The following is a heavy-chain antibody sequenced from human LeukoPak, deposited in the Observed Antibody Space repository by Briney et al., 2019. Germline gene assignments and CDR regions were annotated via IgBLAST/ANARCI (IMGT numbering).Heavy chain of an antibody. CDR3: ARGAGMATIDYYFDY. D-gene: IGHD5-24*01. J-gene: IGHJ4*02. CDR1: GYTFTSYD. CDR2: MNPNGGNT. V-gene: IGHV1-8*01. Sequence: GASVKVSCKASGYTFTSYDINWVRQATGQGLEWMGWMNPNGGNTGYAQKFQGRVTMTRNTSISTAYMELSSLRSEDTAVYYCARGAGMATIDYYFDYWGQGTLVTVSS.